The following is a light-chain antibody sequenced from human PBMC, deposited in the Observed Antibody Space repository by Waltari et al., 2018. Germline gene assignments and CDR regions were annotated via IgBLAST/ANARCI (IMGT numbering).Light chain of an antibody. V-gene: IGLV1-47*01. CDR2: RNN. CDR3: ASWDESHYV. Sequence: QSVLTQPPSASETPGQRVTISCSGSHSNLGSNYLYWYQQLPGPPPKLLIYRNNRRPSGVPDRFSASKYGTLASLVISGLRSEDEGVYYCASWDESHYVFGGGTTVTVL. CDR1: HSNLGSNY. J-gene: IGLJ1*01.